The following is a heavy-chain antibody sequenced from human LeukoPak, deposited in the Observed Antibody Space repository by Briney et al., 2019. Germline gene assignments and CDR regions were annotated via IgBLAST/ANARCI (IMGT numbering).Heavy chain of an antibody. D-gene: IGHD2-15*01. Sequence: GRSLRLSCAASGFTFDDYAMHWVRQAPGKGLEWVSGISWNSGSIGYADSVKGRFTIFRDNAKNSLYLQMNSLRAEDMALYYCAKSRSSEGLDYWGQGTLVTVSS. CDR1: GFTFDDYA. CDR3: AKSRSSEGLDY. J-gene: IGHJ4*02. V-gene: IGHV3-9*03. CDR2: ISWNSGSI.